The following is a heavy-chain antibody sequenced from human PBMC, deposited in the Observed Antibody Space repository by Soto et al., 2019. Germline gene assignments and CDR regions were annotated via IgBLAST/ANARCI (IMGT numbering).Heavy chain of an antibody. J-gene: IGHJ4*02. V-gene: IGHV3-30-3*01. CDR1: GFTFSSYA. CDR2: ISYDGSNK. D-gene: IGHD2-15*01. Sequence: QVQLVESGGGVVQPGRSLRLSCAASGFTFSSYAMHWVRQAPGKGLEWVAVISYDGSNKYYADSVKGRFTISRDNSKNTLYLQMNSLRAEDTAVYYCARSRDGYSFDYWGQGTLVTVSS. CDR3: ARSRDGYSFDY.